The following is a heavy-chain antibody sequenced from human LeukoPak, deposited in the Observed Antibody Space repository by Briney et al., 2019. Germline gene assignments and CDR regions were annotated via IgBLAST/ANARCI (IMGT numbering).Heavy chain of an antibody. Sequence: PGGSLRLSCAASGFTFSSYGMHWVRQAPGKGLEWVAFIRYDGSNKYYADSVKGRFTISRDNAKNSLYLQMGSLRAEDMAFYYCTKGRHPVVDTGLFDYWGQGTLVTVSS. V-gene: IGHV3-30*02. CDR2: IRYDGSNK. CDR3: TKGRHPVVDTGLFDY. CDR1: GFTFSSYG. D-gene: IGHD5-18*01. J-gene: IGHJ4*02.